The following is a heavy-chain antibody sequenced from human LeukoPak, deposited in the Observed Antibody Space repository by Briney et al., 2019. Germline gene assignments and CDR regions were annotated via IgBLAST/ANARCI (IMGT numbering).Heavy chain of an antibody. V-gene: IGHV4-34*10. CDR1: GGSMSGYY. D-gene: IGHD3-3*01. CDR2: VHLDGRT. CDR3: AREGGFYRPLDY. Sequence: SETLSLTCIVSGGSMSGYYWSWIRQPPGKGLEWIGEVHLDGRTNYNPSLKSRLTMLVDLSENHISLKLTSVTAADTAVYYCAREGGFYRPLDYSGQGTLVTVSS. J-gene: IGHJ4*02.